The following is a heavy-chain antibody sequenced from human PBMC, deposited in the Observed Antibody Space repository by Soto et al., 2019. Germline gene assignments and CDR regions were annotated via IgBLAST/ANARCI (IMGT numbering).Heavy chain of an antibody. J-gene: IGHJ4*02. CDR3: ARSIAVAGTPEFDY. CDR2: ISYDDGIKK. D-gene: IGHD6-19*01. CDR1: GFTFSSFT. Sequence: QVQLVESGGGVVQPGRSLRLSCAASGFTFSSFTMHWVRQAPGKGLEWVAVISYDDGIKKYYADSVKGRFTISRDNPKNTLYLQMNSLRAEDTAVYYCARSIAVAGTPEFDYWGQGTLVTVSS. V-gene: IGHV3-30-3*01.